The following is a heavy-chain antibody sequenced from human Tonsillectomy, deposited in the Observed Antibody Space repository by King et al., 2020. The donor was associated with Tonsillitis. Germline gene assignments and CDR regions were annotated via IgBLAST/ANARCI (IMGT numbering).Heavy chain of an antibody. CDR3: ARGGPTYYDFWSGYTSGAFDI. D-gene: IGHD3-3*01. CDR1: GGSISSYY. CDR2: FYYSGST. V-gene: IGHV4-59*08. Sequence: VQLQESGPGLVKPSETLSLTCTVSGGSISSYYWSWIRQPPGKGLEWIGYFYYSGSTNYNPSLKSRVTISVDTSKNQFSLKLSSVTAADTAVYYCARGGPTYYDFWSGYTSGAFDIWGQGTMVTVSS. J-gene: IGHJ3*02.